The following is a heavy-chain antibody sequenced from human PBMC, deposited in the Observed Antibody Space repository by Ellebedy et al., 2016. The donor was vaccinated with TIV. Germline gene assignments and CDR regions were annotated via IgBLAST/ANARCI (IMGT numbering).Heavy chain of an antibody. V-gene: IGHV3-7*02. CDR1: GFTFSSYW. CDR2: IKQDGSEK. CDR3: ASIAVAGAFDY. D-gene: IGHD6-19*01. J-gene: IGHJ4*02. Sequence: GESLKISCAASGFTFSSYWMSWVRQAPGKGLEWVANIKQDGSEKYYVDSVKGRFTISRDNAKNSLYLQMNSLRAEDTAVYYCASIAVAGAFDYWGQGALVTVSS.